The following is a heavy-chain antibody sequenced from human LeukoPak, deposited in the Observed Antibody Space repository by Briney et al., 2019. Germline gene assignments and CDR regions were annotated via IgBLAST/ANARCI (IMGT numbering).Heavy chain of an antibody. D-gene: IGHD6-13*01. Sequence: GGSLRLSCAASGFTFSSYGMHWVRQAPGKGLEWVAFIRYDGSNKYYADSVKGRFTISRDNSKNTLYLQMNSLRAEDTAVYYCAKDAGSWSPYYYCYYMDVWGKGTTVTISS. CDR2: IRYDGSNK. CDR1: GFTFSSYG. V-gene: IGHV3-30*02. CDR3: AKDAGSWSPYYYCYYMDV. J-gene: IGHJ6*03.